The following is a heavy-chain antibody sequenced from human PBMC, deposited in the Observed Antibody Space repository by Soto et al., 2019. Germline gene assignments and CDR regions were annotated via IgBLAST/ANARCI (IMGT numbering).Heavy chain of an antibody. V-gene: IGHV3-11*01. Sequence: GSLRLSWAVAGLILTNFYMAWIRQAPGKGLELVSYISPGGDIRNYVDSVKGRFTISRDNTNRLVYRHMNSLRAEDTAVYYCTRDPRITDFWGQGTLVTVSS. CDR3: TRDPRITDF. D-gene: IGHD3-16*01. J-gene: IGHJ4*02. CDR1: GLILTNFY. CDR2: ISPGGDIR.